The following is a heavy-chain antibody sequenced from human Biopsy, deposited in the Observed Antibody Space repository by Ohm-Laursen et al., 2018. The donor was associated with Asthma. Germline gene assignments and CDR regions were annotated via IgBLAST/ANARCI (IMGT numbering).Heavy chain of an antibody. CDR1: GGMFGNYA. J-gene: IGHJ4*02. Sequence: GSSVKVSCKASGGMFGNYAISWVRQAPGQGLEWMGRIIPFYGTATYAQNFQGRLTLTADESTSTAYMELSSLRSEDTAVYFCARDYDGDYVQRHLPLAYWGQGTLVTVSP. CDR3: ARDYDGDYVQRHLPLAY. V-gene: IGHV1-69*15. CDR2: IIPFYGTA. D-gene: IGHD4-17*01.